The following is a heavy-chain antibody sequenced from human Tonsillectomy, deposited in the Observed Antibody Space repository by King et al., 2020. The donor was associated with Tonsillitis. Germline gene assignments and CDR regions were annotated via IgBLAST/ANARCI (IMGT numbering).Heavy chain of an antibody. CDR2: INPKSGGT. J-gene: IGHJ4*02. V-gene: IGHV1-2*02. Sequence: VQLVESGAEVKKPGASGRVSCKASGYTFTAYYIHWVRQAPGQGLEWMGWINPKSGGTTYTQKFEGRVTMTRDTSISTAYMELSRLRSDDTAVYYCATGGIGWYCVYSGQGTLVTVSS. CDR1: GYTFTAYY. CDR3: ATGGIGWYCVY. D-gene: IGHD6-19*01.